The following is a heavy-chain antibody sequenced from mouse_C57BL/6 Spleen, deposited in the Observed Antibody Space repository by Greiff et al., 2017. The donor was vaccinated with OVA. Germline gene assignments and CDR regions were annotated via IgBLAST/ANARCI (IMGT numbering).Heavy chain of an antibody. J-gene: IGHJ4*01. CDR2: IYPRSGNT. D-gene: IGHD2-2*01. Sequence: LVESGAELARPGASVKLSCKASGYTFTSYGISWVKQRTGQGLEWIGEIYPRSGNTYYNEKFKGKATLTADKSSSTAYMELRSLTSEDSAVYFCARLGAIYYGYDEGYAMDYWGQGTSVTVSS. CDR1: GYTFTSYG. V-gene: IGHV1-81*01. CDR3: ARLGAIYYGYDEGYAMDY.